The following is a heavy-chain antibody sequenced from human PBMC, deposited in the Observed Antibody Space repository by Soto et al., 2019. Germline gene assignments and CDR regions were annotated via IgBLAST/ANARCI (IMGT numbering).Heavy chain of an antibody. J-gene: IGHJ6*02. V-gene: IGHV3-9*01. CDR3: AKDMGGATSPYGMDV. CDR2: ISWNSGSI. D-gene: IGHD1-26*01. CDR1: GFTFDDYA. Sequence: ESGGGLVQPGRSLRLSCAASGFTFDDYAMHWVRQAPGKGLEWVSGISWNSGSIGYADSVKGRFTISRDNAKNSLYLQMNSLRAEDTALYYCAKDMGGATSPYGMDVWGQGTTVTVSS.